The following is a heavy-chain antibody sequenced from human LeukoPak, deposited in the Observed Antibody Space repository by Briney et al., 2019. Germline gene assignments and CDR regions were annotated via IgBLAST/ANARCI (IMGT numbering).Heavy chain of an antibody. D-gene: IGHD6-13*01. V-gene: IGHV1-2*06. J-gene: IGHJ4*02. CDR3: AKGDSSSFDY. Sequence: ASVKVSCKASGYTFTGYYMHWVRQAPGHGLEWMGRINPNSGGTNYAQKFQSRVTMTRDTSISTAYMELSRLRSDDTAVYYCAKGDSSSFDYWGQGTLVTVSS. CDR1: GYTFTGYY. CDR2: INPNSGGT.